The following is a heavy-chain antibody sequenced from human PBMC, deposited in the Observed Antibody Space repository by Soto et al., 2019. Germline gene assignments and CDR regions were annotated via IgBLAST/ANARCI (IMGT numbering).Heavy chain of an antibody. V-gene: IGHV3-74*03. CDR2: INSDGSST. CDR1: GFDFSNSW. J-gene: IGHJ6*02. CDR3: ARDKSYALAV. Sequence: EVQLVESGAGFVQPGGSLRLSCAASGFDFSNSWMHWVRQVPGKGLVWVSHINSDGSSTTYADSVKGRFTISRDNARTTVYLQLDSLRVEDTAVYYCARDKSYALAVWGQGTTVTVSS. D-gene: IGHD4-17*01.